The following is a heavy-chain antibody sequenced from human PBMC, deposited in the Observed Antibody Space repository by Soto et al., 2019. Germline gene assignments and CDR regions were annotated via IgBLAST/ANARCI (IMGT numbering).Heavy chain of an antibody. D-gene: IGHD3-16*01. V-gene: IGHV4-30-4*01. CDR3: PRVNATLSRHYYFDY. CDR1: GGTINSGDYF. J-gene: IGHJ4*02. Sequence: SETLSLTCSVSGGTINSGDYFWSWIRQPPGKGLEWIGSIFYTGSTYYSPSLKSRASMSMDTSKNLFSLSLRSLTAADTAVYFCPRVNATLSRHYYFDYCGQGPPIAVSS. CDR2: IFYTGST.